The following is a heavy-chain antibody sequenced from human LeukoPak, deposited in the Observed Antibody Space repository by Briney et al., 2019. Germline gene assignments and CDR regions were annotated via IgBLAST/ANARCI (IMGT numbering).Heavy chain of an antibody. CDR2: IYYSGST. Sequence: SETLSLTCTVSGGSISSGGYYWSWIRQHPGKGLEWIGYIYYSGSTYYNPSLKSRVTISVDTSKNQSSRKLSSVTAADTAVYYCARTSVVPAAPYRASWFDPWGQGTLVTVSS. CDR3: ARTSVVPAAPYRASWFDP. CDR1: GGSISSGGYY. D-gene: IGHD2-2*01. J-gene: IGHJ5*02. V-gene: IGHV4-31*03.